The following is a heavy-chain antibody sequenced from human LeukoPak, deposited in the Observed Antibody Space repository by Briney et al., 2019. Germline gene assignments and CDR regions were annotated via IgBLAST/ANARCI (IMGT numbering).Heavy chain of an antibody. Sequence: PGGSPRLSCAASGFNFNYYGMHWVRQAPGKGLEWVAFIRYEGSSKYYADSLKGRFTIFRDNAKNSLYLQMNSLRAEDTAVYYCARAATGLKGNGFDYWGQGTLVTVSS. V-gene: IGHV3-30*02. D-gene: IGHD1-1*01. J-gene: IGHJ4*02. CDR2: IRYEGSSK. CDR1: GFNFNYYG. CDR3: ARAATGLKGNGFDY.